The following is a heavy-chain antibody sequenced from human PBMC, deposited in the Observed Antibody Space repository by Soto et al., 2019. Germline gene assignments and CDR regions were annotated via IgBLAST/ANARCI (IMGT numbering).Heavy chain of an antibody. Sequence: EVQLLESGGGLEQPGGSLRFSCAASGFTFSNYAMSWVRQAPGKGLEWVSAISGSGGSTYYADSVRGRFTISRDNSKNTLYLQMNSLRAEVSAVYFCAKECIAALGTVFDYWGQGSLVTVSS. CDR2: ISGSGGST. V-gene: IGHV3-23*01. CDR1: GFTFSNYA. CDR3: AKECIAALGTVFDY. J-gene: IGHJ4*02. D-gene: IGHD6-13*01.